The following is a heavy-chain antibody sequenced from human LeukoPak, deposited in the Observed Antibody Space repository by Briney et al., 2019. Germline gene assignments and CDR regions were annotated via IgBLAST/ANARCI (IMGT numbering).Heavy chain of an antibody. D-gene: IGHD3-3*01. V-gene: IGHV1-69*04. CDR1: GGTFSSYA. J-gene: IGHJ4*02. CDR3: ARDGRGYDFPPY. CDR2: IIPILGIA. Sequence: GSSVKVSCKASGGTFSSYAISWVRQAPGQGLEWMGRIIPILGIANYAQKFQGRVTITADTSTSTAYMELSRLRSEDTAVDYCARDGRGYDFPPYWGQGTLVTVSS.